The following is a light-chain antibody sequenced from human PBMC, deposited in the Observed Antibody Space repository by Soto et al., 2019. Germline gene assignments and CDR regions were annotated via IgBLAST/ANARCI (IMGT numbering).Light chain of an antibody. CDR3: SSYAGSSWV. CDR2: EVS. V-gene: IGLV2-14*01. J-gene: IGLJ3*02. CDR1: SSDVGGYNS. Sequence: QSALTQPASVSGSPGQSITISCTGTSSDVGGYNSVSWYQQHPGKAPKLMIYEVSNRPSGVSDRFTGSKSGNAASLTVSGLQGEDEADYYCSSYAGSSWVFGGGTKVTVL.